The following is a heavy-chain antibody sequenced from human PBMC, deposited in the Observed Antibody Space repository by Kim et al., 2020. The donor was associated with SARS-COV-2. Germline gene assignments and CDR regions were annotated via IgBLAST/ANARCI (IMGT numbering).Heavy chain of an antibody. J-gene: IGHJ4*02. CDR2: IYYSGST. D-gene: IGHD3-10*01. CDR3: ARTYYYGSGSYYNAIYFDY. CDR1: GGSISSGGYY. V-gene: IGHV4-31*03. Sequence: SETLSLTCTVSGGSISSGGYYWSWIRQHPGKGLEWIGYIYYSGSTYYNPSLKSRVTISVDTSKNQFSLKLSSVTAADTAVYYCARTYYYGSGSYYNAIYFDYWGQGTLVTVSS.